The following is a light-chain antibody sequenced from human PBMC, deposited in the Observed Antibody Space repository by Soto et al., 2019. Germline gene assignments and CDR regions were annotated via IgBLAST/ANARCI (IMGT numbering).Light chain of an antibody. V-gene: IGLV2-14*03. CDR3: SSYTSSSTLDVV. J-gene: IGLJ2*01. CDR1: SGDVGSYNY. Sequence: QSVLTQPASVSGSPGQSITISCTGTSGDVGSYNYVSWYQHHPGKAPKLMIYDVSNRPSGVSNRFSGSKSGNTASLTISGLPVEDEADYSCSSYTSSSTLDVVFGGGTKLTVL. CDR2: DVS.